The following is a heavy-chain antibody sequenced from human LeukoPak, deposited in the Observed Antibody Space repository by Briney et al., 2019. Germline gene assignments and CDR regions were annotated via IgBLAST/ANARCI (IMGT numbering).Heavy chain of an antibody. D-gene: IGHD5-12*01. V-gene: IGHV1-2*02. CDR2: INPNRGGT. CDR3: ARSHRPYDEAFDY. CDR1: GYTFTGYY. Sequence: ASVKVSCKASGYTFTGYYMHWVRQAPGQGLEWMGWINPNRGGTNYAQKFQGRVTMTRDTSISTAYMELSRLRSDDTAVYYCARSHRPYDEAFDYWGQGTLVTVSS. J-gene: IGHJ4*02.